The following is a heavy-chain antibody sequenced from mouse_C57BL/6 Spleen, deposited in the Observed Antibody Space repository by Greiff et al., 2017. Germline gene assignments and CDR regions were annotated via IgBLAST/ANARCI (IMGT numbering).Heavy chain of an antibody. CDR3: ARRPYYGEGGPYFDY. CDR1: GYTFTSYW. V-gene: IGHV1-55*01. CDR2: IYPGSGST. Sequence: VQLQQPGAELVKPGASVKMSCKASGYTFTSYWITWVKQRPGQGLEWIGDIYPGSGSTNYNEKFKSKATLTVDTSSSTAYMQLSSLTSEDSAAYYCARRPYYGEGGPYFDYWGQGTTLTVSS. J-gene: IGHJ2*01. D-gene: IGHD1-2*01.